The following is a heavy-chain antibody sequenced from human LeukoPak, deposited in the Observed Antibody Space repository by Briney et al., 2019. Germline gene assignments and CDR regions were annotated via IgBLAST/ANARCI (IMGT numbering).Heavy chain of an antibody. V-gene: IGHV1-24*01. Sequence: ASVKVSCKVSGYTLTELSMHWVRQAPGKGLEWMGGFDPEDGETIYAQKFQGRVTVTEDTSTDTAYMELSSLRSEDTAVYYCATTGQRWLQVDYWGQGTLVTVSS. CDR1: GYTLTELS. J-gene: IGHJ4*02. CDR2: FDPEDGET. CDR3: ATTGQRWLQVDY. D-gene: IGHD5-24*01.